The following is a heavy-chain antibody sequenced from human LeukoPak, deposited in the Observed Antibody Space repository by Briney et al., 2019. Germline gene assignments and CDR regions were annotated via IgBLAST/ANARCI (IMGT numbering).Heavy chain of an antibody. CDR1: GGSISSSSYY. J-gene: IGHJ5*02. Sequence: KSSETLPLTCTVSGGSISSSSYYWGWIRQPPGKGLEWIGSIYYSGSTYYNPSLKSRVTISVDTSKNQFSLKLSSVTAADTAVYYCARLTRSSTRGNWFDPWGQGTLVAVSS. V-gene: IGHV4-39*01. CDR2: IYYSGST. D-gene: IGHD2-2*01. CDR3: ARLTRSSTRGNWFDP.